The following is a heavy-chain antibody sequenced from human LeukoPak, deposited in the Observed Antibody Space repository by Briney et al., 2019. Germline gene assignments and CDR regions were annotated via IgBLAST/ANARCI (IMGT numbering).Heavy chain of an antibody. D-gene: IGHD1-1*01. CDR1: GGSISSYY. Sequence: PSETLSLTCTVSGGSISSYYWSWIRQPAGKGREWIGRIYTSGSTNYNPSLKSRVTMSVDTSKNQFSLKLSSVTAADTAVYYCAREVKTGTTSGRVVDAFDIWGQGTMVTVSS. V-gene: IGHV4-4*07. J-gene: IGHJ3*02. CDR3: AREVKTGTTSGRVVDAFDI. CDR2: IYTSGST.